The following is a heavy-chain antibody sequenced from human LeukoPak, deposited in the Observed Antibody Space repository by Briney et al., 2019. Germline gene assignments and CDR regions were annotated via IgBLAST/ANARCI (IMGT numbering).Heavy chain of an antibody. Sequence: SETLSLTCTVSGGSMSRYYWSWMRQTPGKGLEYIGYIYYSGSTNYNPSLKSRVIISVHTSNNQFSLKLTSLTAADTAVYYCARLLAVTGTDWFDPWGQGTLVTVSS. J-gene: IGHJ5*02. V-gene: IGHV4-59*08. CDR2: IYYSGST. CDR3: ARLLAVTGTDWFDP. CDR1: GGSMSRYY. D-gene: IGHD2-21*02.